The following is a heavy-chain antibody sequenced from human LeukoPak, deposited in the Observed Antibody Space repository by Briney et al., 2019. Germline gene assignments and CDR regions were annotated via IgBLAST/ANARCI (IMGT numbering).Heavy chain of an antibody. Sequence: ASVKVSCTASGYTFTSYAMHWVRQAPGQRLEWMGWINAGNGNTKYSQKFQGRVTITRDTSASTAYMELSSLRSEDTAVYYCARDSRYSYGYVVDYYGMDVWGQGTTVTVSS. J-gene: IGHJ6*02. V-gene: IGHV1-3*01. CDR1: GYTFTSYA. CDR3: ARDSRYSYGYVVDYYGMDV. CDR2: INAGNGNT. D-gene: IGHD5-18*01.